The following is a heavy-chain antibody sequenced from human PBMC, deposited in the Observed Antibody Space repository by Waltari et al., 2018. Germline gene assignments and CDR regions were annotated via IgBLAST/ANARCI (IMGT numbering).Heavy chain of an antibody. V-gene: IGHV3-7*01. CDR2: IKRDGSEE. Sequence: EVQLVESGGGLVQPGGSLRLSCAASGFIFSNYWMAWVRPDPGKGLEWLADIKRDGSEEYYLDSGKGRFTISRDNAKNSLYLQMDSLRVEDKAVYYCARRVDIDYWGQGTLVTVSS. CDR1: GFIFSNYW. CDR3: ARRVDIDY. J-gene: IGHJ4*02.